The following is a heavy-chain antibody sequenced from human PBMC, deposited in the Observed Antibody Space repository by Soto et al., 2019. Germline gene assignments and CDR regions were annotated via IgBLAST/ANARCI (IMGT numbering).Heavy chain of an antibody. D-gene: IGHD6-19*01. Sequence: QMLLQESGPGLVKPSETLSLNCAVSGGSIRNYYWSWIRQPPGMGLEWVGFVSYSGSSNYNPSLKSRVTISVDTSKNQFSLKLSSVTAADTAVYYCAAYSTGTFDSWGQGTLVTVSS. J-gene: IGHJ4*02. V-gene: IGHV4-59*08. CDR3: AAYSTGTFDS. CDR1: GGSIRNYY. CDR2: VSYSGSS.